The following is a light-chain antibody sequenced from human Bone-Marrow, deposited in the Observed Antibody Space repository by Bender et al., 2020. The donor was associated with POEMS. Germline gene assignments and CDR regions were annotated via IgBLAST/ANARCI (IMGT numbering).Light chain of an antibody. Sequence: GQTANFPCGGHNIGSKNVHWYQQKPGQAPVLVVCDNSDRPSGIPERFSGSSSGTTVALTISGVQAEDEADYYCQSADTTGTYVFGPGTTVTVL. CDR1: NIGSKN. CDR3: QSADTTGTYV. CDR2: DNS. J-gene: IGLJ1*01. V-gene: IGLV3-21*02.